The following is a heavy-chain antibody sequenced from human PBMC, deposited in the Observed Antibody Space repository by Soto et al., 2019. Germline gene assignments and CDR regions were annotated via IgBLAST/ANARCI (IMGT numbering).Heavy chain of an antibody. CDR3: ARDLGGEDAFDI. V-gene: IGHV3-21*01. CDR1: GFTFSSYS. Sequence: EVQLVESGGGLVKPGGSLRLSCAASGFTFSSYSMNWVRQAPGKGLEWVSSISSSSSYIYYADSLKGRFTISRDNAKNSQYLQMNRLRAEDTAVYYCARDLGGEDAFDIWGQGTMVTVSS. CDR2: ISSSSSYI. D-gene: IGHD3-10*01. J-gene: IGHJ3*02.